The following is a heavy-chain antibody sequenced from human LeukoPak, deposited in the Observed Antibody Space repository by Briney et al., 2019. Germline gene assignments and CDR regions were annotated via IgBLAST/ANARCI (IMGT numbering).Heavy chain of an antibody. Sequence: GGSLRLSCVASTLSFSSSSMSWVRQAPGKGLEWVSGINWNGGSTGYADSVKGRFTISRDNAKNSLYLQMNSLRAEDTALYYCARGHCSGGSCSFDYWGQGTLVTVSS. CDR1: TLSFSSSS. D-gene: IGHD2-15*01. V-gene: IGHV3-20*04. CDR3: ARGHCSGGSCSFDY. CDR2: INWNGGST. J-gene: IGHJ4*02.